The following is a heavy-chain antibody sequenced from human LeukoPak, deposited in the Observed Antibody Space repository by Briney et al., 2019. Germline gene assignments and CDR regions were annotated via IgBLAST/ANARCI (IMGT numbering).Heavy chain of an antibody. D-gene: IGHD3-22*01. CDR1: GGSISGGDYY. CDR3: ARDNYYDSSGYGEYYFDY. J-gene: IGHJ4*02. V-gene: IGHV4-30-4*01. Sequence: MTSQTLSLTCTVSGGSISGGDYYWSWIRQPPGKGLEWIGYIYYSGSTYYNPSLKSRVTISVDTSKNQFSLKLSSVTAADTAVYYCARDNYYDSSGYGEYYFDYWGQGTLVTASS. CDR2: IYYSGST.